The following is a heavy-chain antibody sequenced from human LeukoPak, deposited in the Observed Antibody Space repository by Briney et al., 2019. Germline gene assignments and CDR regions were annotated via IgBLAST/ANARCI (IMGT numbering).Heavy chain of an antibody. D-gene: IGHD6-13*01. CDR1: GGTFSSYA. V-gene: IGHV1-69*04. CDR2: IIPILGIA. J-gene: IGHJ4*02. Sequence: ASVKVSCKASGGTFSSYAISWVRQAPGQGLEWTGRIIPILGIANYAQKFQGRVTITADKSTSTAYMELSSLRSEDTAVYYCAREAAAGTRWGDYWGQGTLVTVSS. CDR3: AREAAAGTRWGDY.